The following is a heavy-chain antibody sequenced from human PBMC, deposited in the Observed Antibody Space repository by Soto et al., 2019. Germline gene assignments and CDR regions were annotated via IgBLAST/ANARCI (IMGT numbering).Heavy chain of an antibody. CDR2: INGGTGQT. CDR3: ARGKGMEENYYYYGLDI. V-gene: IGHV1-3*01. J-gene: IGHJ6*02. D-gene: IGHD1-1*01. CDR1: GYTFTTHA. Sequence: PVEIASKSSGYTFTTHAMHWVRQAPGQSLEWMGWINGGTGQTKHSQRFQDRVNITRDTSASTAYMELSSLRSEDTAVYYCARGKGMEENYYYYGLDIWGQGTTVTVSS.